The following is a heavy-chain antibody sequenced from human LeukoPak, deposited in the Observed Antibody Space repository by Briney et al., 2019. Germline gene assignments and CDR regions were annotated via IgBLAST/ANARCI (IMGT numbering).Heavy chain of an antibody. CDR1: GGSISSSSYY. CDR2: IYYSGST. Sequence: SETLSLTCTVSGGSISSSSYYWGWIRQPPGKGLEWIGSIYYSGSTYYNPSLKSRVTISVDTSKNQFSLKLSSVTAADTAVYYCASRGAARPHYWGQGTLVTVSS. D-gene: IGHD6-6*01. CDR3: ASRGAARPHY. J-gene: IGHJ4*02. V-gene: IGHV4-39*01.